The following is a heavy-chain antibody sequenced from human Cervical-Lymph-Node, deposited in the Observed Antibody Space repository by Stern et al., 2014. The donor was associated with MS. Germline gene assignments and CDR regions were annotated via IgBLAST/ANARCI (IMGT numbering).Heavy chain of an antibody. J-gene: IGHJ4*02. D-gene: IGHD2-15*01. V-gene: IGHV4-61*01. Sequence: QLQESGPGLVKPSVTLSLTCTVSGGAVTSGTYYWTWIRQPPGKGLEWIGYISYNGNTHNNPSLRSRVTISVDTSKNQFSLNLTSVTAADTAVYYCARTPSYGGYYFDYWGQGTLVTVSS. CDR3: ARTPSYGGYYFDY. CDR2: ISYNGNT. CDR1: GGAVTSGTYY.